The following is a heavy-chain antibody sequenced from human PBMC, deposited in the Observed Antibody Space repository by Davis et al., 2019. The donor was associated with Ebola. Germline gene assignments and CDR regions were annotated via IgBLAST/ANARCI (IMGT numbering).Heavy chain of an antibody. V-gene: IGHV1-3*01. J-gene: IGHJ4*02. Sequence: AASVKVSCKASGYAFSLYAMHWVRQAPGQRLEWMGWINAGNGNTKYSQKLQGRVTFTKDSSASTAYMELSSLRSEDTAVYYCARDRIGLIYHFDYWGQGTLVTVSS. D-gene: IGHD3-16*02. CDR3: ARDRIGLIYHFDY. CDR2: INAGNGNT. CDR1: GYAFSLYA.